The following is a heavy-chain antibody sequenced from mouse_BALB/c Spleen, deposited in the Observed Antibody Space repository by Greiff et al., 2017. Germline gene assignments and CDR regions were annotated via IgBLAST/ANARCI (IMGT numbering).Heavy chain of an antibody. V-gene: IGHV5-17*02. D-gene: IGHD4-1*01. CDR1: GFTFSSFG. Sequence: EVQLVESGGGLVQPGGSRKLSCAASGFTFSSFGMHWVRQAPEKGLEWVAYISSGSSTIYYADTVKGRFTISRDNPKNTLFLQMTSLRSEDTAMYYCARTGTFFAWFAYWGQGTLVTVSA. CDR3: ARTGTFFAWFAY. J-gene: IGHJ3*01. CDR2: ISSGSSTI.